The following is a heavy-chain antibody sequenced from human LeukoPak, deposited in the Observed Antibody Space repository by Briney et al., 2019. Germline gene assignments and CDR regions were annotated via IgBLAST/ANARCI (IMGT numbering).Heavy chain of an antibody. CDR3: ARRGSYRSDAFDI. CDR1: GHSFTSYW. J-gene: IGHJ3*02. V-gene: IGHV5-51*01. CDR2: IYPGDSDT. D-gene: IGHD4-11*01. Sequence: GESLKISCKGSGHSFTSYWIGWVRQMPGKGLEWMGIIYPGDSDTRYSPSFQGQVTISADKSISTAYLQWSSLKASDTAMYYCARRGSYRSDAFDIWGQGTMVTVSS.